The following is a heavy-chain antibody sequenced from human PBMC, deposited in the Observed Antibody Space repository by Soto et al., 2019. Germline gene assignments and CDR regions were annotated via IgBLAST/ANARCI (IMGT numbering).Heavy chain of an antibody. CDR1: GFSFSNSW. CDR2: INPDGGEK. Sequence: EVQLVESGGGLVQPGGSLRLSCAASGFSFSNSWMTWVRQAPGKGLECLACINPDGGEKYYVDSVKGRFTVSRDNARNSLYVQMNSLRVDDTAVYYCTRDLNWEAYWGQGTLVTVSS. D-gene: IGHD7-27*01. V-gene: IGHV3-7*01. J-gene: IGHJ4*02. CDR3: TRDLNWEAY.